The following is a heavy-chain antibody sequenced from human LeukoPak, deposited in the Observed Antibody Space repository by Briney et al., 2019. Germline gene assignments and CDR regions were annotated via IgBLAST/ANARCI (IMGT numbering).Heavy chain of an antibody. Sequence: SVKVSCKASGGTFSSYGISWVRQAPGQGLEWMGRIIPILGIANYAQKFQGRVAITADKSTSTAYMELSSLRSEDTAVYYCARATLRYYDSSGSPSWFDPWGQGTLVTVSS. D-gene: IGHD3-22*01. J-gene: IGHJ5*02. CDR2: IIPILGIA. CDR1: GGTFSSYG. V-gene: IGHV1-69*10. CDR3: ARATLRYYDSSGSPSWFDP.